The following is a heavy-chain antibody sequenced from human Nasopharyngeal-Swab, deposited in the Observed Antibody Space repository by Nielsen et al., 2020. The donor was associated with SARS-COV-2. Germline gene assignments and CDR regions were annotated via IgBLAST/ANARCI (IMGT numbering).Heavy chain of an antibody. V-gene: IGHV3-53*01. J-gene: IGHJ4*02. Sequence: GESLKISCAVSGLTVSSTYMSWVRQAPGKGLEWVSVTEIGGTTHYADSVKGRFSISRDSSTNTLYLQMNNVRAEDTAVYYCARLLELPDYWGQGTLVTVSS. D-gene: IGHD1-7*01. CDR3: ARLLELPDY. CDR2: TEIGGTT. CDR1: GLTVSSTY.